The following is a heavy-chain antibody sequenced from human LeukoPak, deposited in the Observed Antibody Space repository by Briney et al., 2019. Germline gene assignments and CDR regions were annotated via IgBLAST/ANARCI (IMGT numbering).Heavy chain of an antibody. D-gene: IGHD3-10*01. J-gene: IGHJ4*02. CDR1: DYGFGTFW. V-gene: IGHV5-51*01. CDR3: AQARHGLYYFDF. Sequence: GESLKISCKGVDYGFGTFWIGWVRQMPGEGLEWMGFIHLSDSSTTYSPSLQGQVTISADKSISTAYLQWSSLKASDTAVYFCAQARHGLYYFDFWGQGTLVTVSS. CDR2: IHLSDSST.